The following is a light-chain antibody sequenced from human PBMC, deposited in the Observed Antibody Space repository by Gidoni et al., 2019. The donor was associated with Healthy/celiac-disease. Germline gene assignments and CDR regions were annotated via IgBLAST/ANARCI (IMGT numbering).Light chain of an antibody. CDR1: QSVSSY. J-gene: IGKJ4*01. CDR2: DAS. V-gene: IGKV3-11*01. Sequence: SPGERATLSCRDSQSVSSYLAWYQQKPGQAPRLLIYDASNRATGIPARFSGSGSGTDFTLTISSLEPEDFAVYYCQQRSNWPPGITFGGXTKVEIK. CDR3: QQRSNWPPGIT.